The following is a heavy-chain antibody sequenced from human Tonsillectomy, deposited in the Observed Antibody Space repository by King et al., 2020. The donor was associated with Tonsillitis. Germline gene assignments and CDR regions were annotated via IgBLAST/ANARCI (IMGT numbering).Heavy chain of an antibody. CDR3: ARENWVGVSRAGAFDI. J-gene: IGHJ3*02. Sequence: VQLVESGGGLIQPGGSLRLSCAASGFTVSSNYMTWVRQAPGKGLEWVSVIYSGGSTYYADSVRGRFTISRDNSKNTLYLQMNSLRADDTAVYYCARENWVGVSRAGAFDIWGQGTVVTVSS. V-gene: IGHV3-53*01. CDR1: GFTVSSNY. CDR2: IYSGGST. D-gene: IGHD7-27*01.